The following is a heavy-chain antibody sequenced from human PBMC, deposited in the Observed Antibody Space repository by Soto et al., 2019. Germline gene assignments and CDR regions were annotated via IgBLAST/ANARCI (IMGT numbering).Heavy chain of an antibody. CDR3: AKGPEQLVHGVFDY. CDR2: IDVGGGGT. D-gene: IGHD6-6*01. CDR1: GFTLSSCV. J-gene: IGHJ4*02. V-gene: IGHV3-23*01. Sequence: GPLRLSCAASGFTLSSCVMTWVRQAPGKGLEWVSGIDVGGGGTYYADSVKGRFTISRDNSKNTLYLQMNSLGADDTAVYYCAKGPEQLVHGVFDYWGQGVLVTVSS.